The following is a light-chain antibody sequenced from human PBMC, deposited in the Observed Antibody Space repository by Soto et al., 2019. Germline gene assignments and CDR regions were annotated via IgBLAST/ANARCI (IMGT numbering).Light chain of an antibody. J-gene: IGKJ5*01. V-gene: IGKV1-39*01. CDR3: QQSYSTPPIT. CDR1: QSVSGW. Sequence: DIQMTQSPSILSASVGDTVTVTCRVSQSVSGWLAWYQQKPGKAPKLLIYKASSLQSGVPSRFSGSGSGTDFTLTISSLQPEDFATYYCQQSYSTPPITFGQGTRLEIK. CDR2: KAS.